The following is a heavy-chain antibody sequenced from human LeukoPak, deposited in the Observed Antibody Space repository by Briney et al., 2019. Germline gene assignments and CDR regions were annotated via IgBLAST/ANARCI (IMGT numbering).Heavy chain of an antibody. Sequence: SQTLSLTCAVSGGSISSGGYSWSWLRQPPGKGLEWIGYIYHSGSTYYNPSLKSRVTISVDRSKNQFSLKLSSVTAADTAVYYCARGLSSGYSVYFDYWGQGTLVTVSS. CDR3: ARGLSSGYSVYFDY. CDR2: IYHSGST. V-gene: IGHV4-30-2*01. CDR1: GGSISSGGYS. J-gene: IGHJ4*02. D-gene: IGHD3-22*01.